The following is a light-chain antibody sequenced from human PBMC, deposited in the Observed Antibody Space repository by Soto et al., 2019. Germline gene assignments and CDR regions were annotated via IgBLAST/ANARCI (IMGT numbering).Light chain of an antibody. Sequence: QSVLTQPPSASGAPGQRVIVSCSGGSSNVGSNSVNWYQHLPGSAPKLLIFSNNQRPSGVPDRLSGSKSGSSASLAIGGLQSDDEADYYCAAWDDSLSDYVFGSGTKVTVL. CDR2: SNN. V-gene: IGLV1-44*01. CDR1: SSNVGSNS. CDR3: AAWDDSLSDYV. J-gene: IGLJ1*01.